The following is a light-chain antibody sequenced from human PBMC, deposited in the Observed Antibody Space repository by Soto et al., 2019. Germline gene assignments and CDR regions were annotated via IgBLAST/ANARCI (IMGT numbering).Light chain of an antibody. Sequence: QSVLTQPPSVSGAPGQRVTISCTGSNSNIGAGYDVHWYQQLPGTAPNLLIHDNSNRPSGVPDRFSGSKSGTSASLAITGLQAEDEADYYCQSYDSSLSAYVFGTGTKLTVL. CDR2: DNS. CDR1: NSNIGAGYD. CDR3: QSYDSSLSAYV. J-gene: IGLJ1*01. V-gene: IGLV1-40*01.